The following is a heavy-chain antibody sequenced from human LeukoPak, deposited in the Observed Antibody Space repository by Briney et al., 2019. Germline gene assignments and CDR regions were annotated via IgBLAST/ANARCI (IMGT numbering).Heavy chain of an antibody. J-gene: IGHJ4*02. V-gene: IGHV4-39*01. CDR1: GGSISSSSYY. D-gene: IGHD6-19*01. Sequence: SETLSLTCTVSGGSISSSSYYWGWIRQPPGKGLEWIGSIYYSGSTYYNPSLKSRVTISVDTSKNQFSLKLSSVTAADTAVYYCASLPVAGIPLGQDWGRGTLVTVSS. CDR3: ASLPVAGIPLGQD. CDR2: IYYSGST.